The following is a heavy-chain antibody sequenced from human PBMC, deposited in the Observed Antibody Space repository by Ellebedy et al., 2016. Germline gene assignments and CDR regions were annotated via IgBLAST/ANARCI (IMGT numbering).Heavy chain of an antibody. CDR3: ARVQRPYGSGSYYSEGWYFDL. J-gene: IGHJ2*01. Sequence: ASVKVSCKASGYTFTSYDINWVRQATGQGLEWMGWMNPNSGNTGYAQKFQGRVTMTRNTSISTAYMELSNLRSEDTAVYYCARVQRPYGSGSYYSEGWYFDLWGRGTLVTVSS. D-gene: IGHD3-10*01. CDR2: MNPNSGNT. V-gene: IGHV1-8*01. CDR1: GYTFTSYD.